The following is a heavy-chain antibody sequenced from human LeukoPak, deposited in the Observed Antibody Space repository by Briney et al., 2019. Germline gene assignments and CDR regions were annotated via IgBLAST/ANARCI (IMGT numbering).Heavy chain of an antibody. Sequence: SETLSLTCTVSGGSISSYYWSWIRQPAGKGLEWIGRIYTSGSTNYNPSLKSRVTMSVDTSKNQFSLKLSSVTAADTAVYYCARGWLDYDILTGHYTPYYLDYWGQGTLVTVSS. D-gene: IGHD3-9*01. CDR1: GGSISSYY. J-gene: IGHJ4*02. V-gene: IGHV4-4*07. CDR3: ARGWLDYDILTGHYTPYYLDY. CDR2: IYTSGST.